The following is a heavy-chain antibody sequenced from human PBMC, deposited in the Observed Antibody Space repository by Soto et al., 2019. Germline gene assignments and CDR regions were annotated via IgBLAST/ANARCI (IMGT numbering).Heavy chain of an antibody. Sequence: QVQLVESGGGVVQPGRSLRLSCAASGFTFSSYGMHWVRQAPGKGLEWVAVISYDGSNKYYADSVKGRFTISRDNSKNWLYLQMNSLRAEDTAVYYCAKDRGSYSDYYYGMDVWGQGTTVTVSS. V-gene: IGHV3-30*18. CDR1: GFTFSSYG. CDR3: AKDRGSYSDYYYGMDV. J-gene: IGHJ6*02. D-gene: IGHD1-26*01. CDR2: ISYDGSNK.